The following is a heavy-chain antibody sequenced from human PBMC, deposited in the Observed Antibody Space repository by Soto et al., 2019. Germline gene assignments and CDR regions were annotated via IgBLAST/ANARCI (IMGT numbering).Heavy chain of an antibody. CDR1: GFTFSSYS. J-gene: IGHJ6*02. D-gene: IGHD2-15*01. CDR3: ARDIVVVVAATLLGMDV. V-gene: IGHV3-21*01. Sequence: GGSLRLSCAASGFTFSSYSMNWVRQAPGKWLEWVSSISSSSSYIYYADSVKGRFTISRDNAKNSLYLQMNSLRAEDTAVYYCARDIVVVVAATLLGMDVWGQGXTVTVSS. CDR2: ISSSSSYI.